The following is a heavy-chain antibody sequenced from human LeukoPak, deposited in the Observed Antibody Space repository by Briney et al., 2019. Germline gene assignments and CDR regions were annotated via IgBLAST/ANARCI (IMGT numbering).Heavy chain of an antibody. CDR1: GSTFSSYA. V-gene: IGHV3-64D*06. D-gene: IGHD6-13*01. J-gene: IGHJ6*02. CDR3: VTRYSKHYYYYGMDV. Sequence: GGSLRLSCSASGSTFSSYAMHWVRQAPGKGLEYVSAISSNGGSTYYADSVKGRFTISRDNSKNTLYLQMSSLRAEDTAVYYCVTRYSKHYYYYGMDVWGQGTTVTVSS. CDR2: ISSNGGST.